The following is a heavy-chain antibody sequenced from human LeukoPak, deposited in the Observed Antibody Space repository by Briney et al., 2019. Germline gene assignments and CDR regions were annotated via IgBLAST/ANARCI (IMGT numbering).Heavy chain of an antibody. CDR2: IYTSGST. CDR1: GGSISSYY. V-gene: IGHV4-4*07. J-gene: IGHJ4*02. CDR3: AGSPGILWFGELSYPYY. Sequence: SETLSLTCTVSGGSISSYYWSWIRQPAGKGLEWIGRIYTSGSTNYNPSPKSRVTMSVDTSKNQFSLKLSSVTAADTAVYYCAGSPGILWFGELSYPYYWGQGTLVTVSS. D-gene: IGHD3-10*01.